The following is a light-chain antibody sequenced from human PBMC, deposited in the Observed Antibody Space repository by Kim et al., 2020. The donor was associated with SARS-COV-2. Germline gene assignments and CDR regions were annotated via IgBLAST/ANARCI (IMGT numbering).Light chain of an antibody. CDR3: SSYTSSSTPGV. Sequence: HSITISCTGTSSDVGGYNYVSWYQQHPGKAPKLMIYDVSNRPSGVSNRFSGSKSGNTASLTISGLQAEDEADYYCSSYTSSSTPGVFGGGTQLTVL. CDR1: SSDVGGYNY. CDR2: DVS. V-gene: IGLV2-14*03. J-gene: IGLJ2*01.